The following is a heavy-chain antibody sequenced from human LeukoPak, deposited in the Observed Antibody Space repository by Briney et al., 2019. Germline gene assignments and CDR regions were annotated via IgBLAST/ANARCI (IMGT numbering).Heavy chain of an antibody. Sequence: GGSLRLSCAASGFTFSSYAMHWVRQAPGKGLEYVSAISSDGGSPYYANSVKGRFTISRDNAKNSLYLQMNSLRAEDTAVYYRARGSRAFDIWGQGTMVTVSS. CDR2: ISSDGGSP. CDR1: GFTFSSYA. CDR3: ARGSRAFDI. J-gene: IGHJ3*02. V-gene: IGHV3-64*01.